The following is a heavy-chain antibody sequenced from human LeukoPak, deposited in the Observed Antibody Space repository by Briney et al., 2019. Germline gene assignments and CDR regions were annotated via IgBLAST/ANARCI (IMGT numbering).Heavy chain of an antibody. D-gene: IGHD3-22*01. CDR2: IYYNGST. V-gene: IGHV4-59*08. CDR3: ARLSSGYYYTVDY. CDR1: CRSISSYY. Sequence: LDPLSLTRNISCRSISSYYWSWIRQPPGQVLYWIGYIYYNGSTNDNPSLKSRVKISVDTSKNQSSLKLSSVTAADTAVYYCARLSSGYYYTVDYWGQGALVTVSS. J-gene: IGHJ4*02.